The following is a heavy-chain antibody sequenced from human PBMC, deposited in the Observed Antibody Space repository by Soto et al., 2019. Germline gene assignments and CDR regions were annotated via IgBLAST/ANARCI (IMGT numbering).Heavy chain of an antibody. J-gene: IGHJ4*02. Sequence: SETLSRTCPVSGGSISSSYRSWLRPPPGKGMEWIGYIYYSGSTSYFSSLTSRITISLYTSKNQFALKLSSLTAADTAVYYCARGTKYNWNRVFDYWGQGTLVTVS. V-gene: IGHV4-59*01. CDR1: GGSISSSY. CDR2: IYYSGST. D-gene: IGHD1-20*01. CDR3: ARGTKYNWNRVFDY.